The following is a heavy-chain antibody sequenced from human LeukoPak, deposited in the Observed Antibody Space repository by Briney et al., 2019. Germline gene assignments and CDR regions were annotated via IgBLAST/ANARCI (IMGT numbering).Heavy chain of an antibody. CDR2: MNPNSGNT. CDR1: GYTFTSYD. J-gene: IGHJ6*02. CDR3: AREVKKVAGTTPKYYYYGMDV. Sequence: ASVKVSCKASGYTFTSYDINWVRQATGQGLEWMGWMNPNSGNTGYAQKFQGRVTMTRDTSISTAYMELSRLRSDDTAVYYCAREVKKVAGTTPKYYYYGMDVWGQGTTVTVSS. V-gene: IGHV1-8*01. D-gene: IGHD6-19*01.